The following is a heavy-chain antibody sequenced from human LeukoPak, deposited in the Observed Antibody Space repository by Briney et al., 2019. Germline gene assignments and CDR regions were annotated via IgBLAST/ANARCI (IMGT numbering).Heavy chain of an antibody. Sequence: GGSLRLSCAASGFTFPDYGMHWVRQAPGKGLEWVAVISYDGSNKYYADSVKGRFTISRDNSKNTLYLQMNSLRAEDTAVYYCATDSARITMVRGVTAVDYWGQGTLVTVSS. CDR1: GFTFPDYG. J-gene: IGHJ4*02. V-gene: IGHV3-30*05. CDR3: ATDSARITMVRGVTAVDY. D-gene: IGHD3-10*01. CDR2: ISYDGSNK.